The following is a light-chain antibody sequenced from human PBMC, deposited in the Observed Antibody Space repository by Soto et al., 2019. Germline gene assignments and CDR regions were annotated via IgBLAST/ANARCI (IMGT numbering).Light chain of an antibody. Sequence: AIQMTQSPPSLSASVGDRVIITCRASQDIRVDVGWLQQRPGHAPNLLIYAASTLHTGVPSTFTGSGSGTVSTLTNNDPQPEDVATFFCLQDYDFPYSFGRGTKLEI. J-gene: IGKJ2*01. CDR1: QDIRVD. V-gene: IGKV1-6*01. CDR2: AAS. CDR3: LQDYDFPYS.